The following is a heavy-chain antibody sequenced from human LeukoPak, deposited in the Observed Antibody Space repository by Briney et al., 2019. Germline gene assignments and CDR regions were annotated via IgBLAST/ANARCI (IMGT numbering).Heavy chain of an antibody. J-gene: IGHJ4*02. Sequence: GGSLRLSCVASGFTFSNYAMNWVRQAPGKGLEWVSGISGNGGSTYYADSVKGRFTISRDNSKNTLYVQMNSLRAEDTAVYYCARDHDSGAFDYWGQGTLVTVSS. CDR1: GFTFSNYA. CDR3: ARDHDSGAFDY. V-gene: IGHV3-23*01. D-gene: IGHD5-12*01. CDR2: ISGNGGST.